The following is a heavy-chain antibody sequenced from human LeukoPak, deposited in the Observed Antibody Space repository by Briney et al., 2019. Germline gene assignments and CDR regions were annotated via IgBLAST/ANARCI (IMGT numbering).Heavy chain of an antibody. CDR3: ARGEGSSLSIFDY. CDR2: IYYSGST. CDR1: GGSISTYY. Sequence: SETLSLTCTVSGGSISTYYWNWIRQPPGKGLEWIGYIYYSGSTNYNPSLKSRVSISVDTSKNQFSLRLRSVTAADTAVYYCARGEGSSLSIFDYWGQGTLVTVSS. D-gene: IGHD3-10*01. J-gene: IGHJ4*02. V-gene: IGHV4-59*01.